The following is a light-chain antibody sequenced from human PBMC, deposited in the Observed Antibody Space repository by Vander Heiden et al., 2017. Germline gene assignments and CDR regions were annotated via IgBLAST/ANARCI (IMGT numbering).Light chain of an antibody. Sequence: QSVLTPPPSAQGTPGPRVTIPCTGTSLNIGGHTVNWYQHLPGTAPKLLIYGNNQRPSGVPDRFAASKSGTSASLAISGLQSEDEADYYCATWDDSLNVYVFGIGTKVTVL. CDR3: ATWDDSLNVYV. CDR2: GNN. V-gene: IGLV1-44*01. J-gene: IGLJ1*01. CDR1: SLNIGGHT.